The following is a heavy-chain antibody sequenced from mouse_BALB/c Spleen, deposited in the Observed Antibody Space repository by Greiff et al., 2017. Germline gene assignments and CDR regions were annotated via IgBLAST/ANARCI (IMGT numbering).Heavy chain of an antibody. V-gene: IGHV5-12-2*01. Sequence: DVMLVESGGGLVQPGGSLKLSCAASGFTFSSYTMSWVRQTPEKRLEWVAYISNGGGSTYYPDTVKGRFTISRDNAKNTLYLKMSSLKSEDTAMYYCARHGNYYWYFDVWGAGTTVTVSS. CDR3: ARHGNYYWYFDV. CDR1: GFTFSSYT. J-gene: IGHJ1*01. D-gene: IGHD2-1*01. CDR2: ISNGGGST.